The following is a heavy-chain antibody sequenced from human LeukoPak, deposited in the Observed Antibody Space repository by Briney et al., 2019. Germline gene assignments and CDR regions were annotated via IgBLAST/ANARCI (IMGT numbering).Heavy chain of an antibody. CDR2: IYYSGST. CDR3: ARVHYDILTGYYYFDY. J-gene: IGHJ4*02. Sequence: SETLSLTCTVSGGSISSYYWSWIRQPPGKGLEWIGYIYYSGSTYYNPSLKSRVTISVDTSKNQFSLKLSSVTAADTAVYYCARVHYDILTGYYYFDYWGQGTLVTVSS. D-gene: IGHD3-9*01. CDR1: GGSISSYY. V-gene: IGHV4-59*08.